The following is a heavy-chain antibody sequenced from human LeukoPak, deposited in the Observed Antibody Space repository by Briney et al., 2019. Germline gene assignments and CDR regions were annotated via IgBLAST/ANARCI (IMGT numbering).Heavy chain of an antibody. Sequence: GGSLRLSCAASGFTFSSNWMHWVRQAPGKGLVWVSRINSDGSIKIYADSVKGRFTISRDNAKNTLYLQMNSLRAEDTAVYYCAGSGSRGNWFDPWGQGTPVTVSS. J-gene: IGHJ5*02. CDR2: INSDGSIK. CDR1: GFTFSSNW. D-gene: IGHD1-26*01. CDR3: AGSGSRGNWFDP. V-gene: IGHV3-74*01.